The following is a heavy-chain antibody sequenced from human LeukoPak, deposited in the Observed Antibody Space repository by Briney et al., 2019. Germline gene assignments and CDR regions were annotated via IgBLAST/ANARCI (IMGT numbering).Heavy chain of an antibody. J-gene: IGHJ4*02. V-gene: IGHV3-30*02. Sequence: GGSLRLSCQTSGFVFTNFGMHWVRQAPGKGLEWLAFVRFDASNEYYADSVKGRFTISRDNSRNTLYLQMKSLRTDDTGVYSCAKDSKSLYVSVGTNYWGLGTQVTVSS. CDR1: GFVFTNFG. CDR2: VRFDASNE. D-gene: IGHD5/OR15-5a*01. CDR3: AKDSKSLYVSVGTNY.